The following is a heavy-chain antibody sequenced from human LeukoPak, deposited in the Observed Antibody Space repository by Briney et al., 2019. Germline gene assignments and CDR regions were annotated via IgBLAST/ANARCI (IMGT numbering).Heavy chain of an antibody. V-gene: IGHV3-7*05. D-gene: IGHD2-15*01. CDR2: IKQDGGEK. Sequence: PGGSLRLSCAASGFTFSSYWMSWVRQAPGKGLEWVANIKQDGGEKYYVDSVKGRFTISRDNAKDSLYLQMNSLRAEDTAVYYCARDESPYCSGGSCTRFDSWGQGTLVTVSS. CDR3: ARDESPYCSGGSCTRFDS. CDR1: GFTFSSYW. J-gene: IGHJ4*02.